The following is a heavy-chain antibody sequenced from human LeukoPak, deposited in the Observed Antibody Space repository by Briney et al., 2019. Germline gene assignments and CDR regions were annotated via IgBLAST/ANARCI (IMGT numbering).Heavy chain of an antibody. CDR3: ARRKGYCSSTSCLKEFDY. CDR2: ISGSGGST. J-gene: IGHJ4*02. V-gene: IGHV3-23*01. Sequence: GGSLRLSCAASGFTFSSYAMSWVRQAPGKGLEWVSAISGSGGSTYYADSVKGRFTISRDNSKNTLYLQVNSLRAEDTAVYYCARRKGYCSSTSCLKEFDYWGQGTLVTVSS. D-gene: IGHD2-2*01. CDR1: GFTFSSYA.